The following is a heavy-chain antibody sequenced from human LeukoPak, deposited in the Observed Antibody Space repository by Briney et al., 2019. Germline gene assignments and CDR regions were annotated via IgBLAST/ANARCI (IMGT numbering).Heavy chain of an antibody. Sequence: GGSLRLSCAASGFTFSSYAMSWVRQAPGKGLEWVSAINGSGGSTYYADSVKGRFTISRDNSKNTLYLQMNSLRAEDTAVYYCAKIRSNLRLLLHRGYFDYWGQGTLVAVSS. CDR1: GFTFSSYA. D-gene: IGHD2-15*01. CDR3: AKIRSNLRLLLHRGYFDY. J-gene: IGHJ4*02. CDR2: INGSGGST. V-gene: IGHV3-23*01.